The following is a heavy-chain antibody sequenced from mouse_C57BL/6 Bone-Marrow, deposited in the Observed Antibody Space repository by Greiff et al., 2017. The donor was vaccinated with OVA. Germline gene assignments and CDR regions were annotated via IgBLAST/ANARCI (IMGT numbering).Heavy chain of an antibody. V-gene: IGHV1-63*01. CDR1: GYTFTTYW. Sequence: QVQLQQSGAELVRPGTSVKMSCKASGYTFTTYWIGWAKQRPGHGLEWIGDIYPGGGYTNYNEKFKGKATLTADKSSSTAYMQFSSLTSEDSAIYYCARTAQALYYAMDYWGQGTSVTVSS. CDR2: IYPGGGYT. CDR3: ARTAQALYYAMDY. J-gene: IGHJ4*01. D-gene: IGHD3-2*02.